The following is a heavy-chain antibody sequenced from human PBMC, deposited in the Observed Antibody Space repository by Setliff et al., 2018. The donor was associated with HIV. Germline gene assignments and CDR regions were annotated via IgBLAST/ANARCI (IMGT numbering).Heavy chain of an antibody. J-gene: IGHJ4*02. CDR3: ARSGSGWYEGGYYFDY. CDR2: VSPDGSRN. V-gene: IGHV3-7*01. CDR1: GFTFSKYL. D-gene: IGHD6-19*01. Sequence: GSLRLSCVASGFTFSKYLMTWVRQAPGKGLEWVTSVSPDGSRNHCVGSLKGRFTISRDNAKSSLYLRVNSLRAEDTAVYYCARSGSGWYEGGYYFDYWGQGTLVTVSS.